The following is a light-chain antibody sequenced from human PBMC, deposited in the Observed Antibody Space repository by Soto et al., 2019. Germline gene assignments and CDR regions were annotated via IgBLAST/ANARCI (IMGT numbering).Light chain of an antibody. CDR2: DAS. J-gene: IGKJ4*01. CDR3: QQYNSYLVT. V-gene: IGKV1-5*01. Sequence: DIQMTQSPSTLSASVGDRVTITCRASQSLSGWLAWYQQKPGKAPKLLMYDASTLQSGVPSRLSGSGSGTEFTLTISSLQPDDFATYYCQQYNSYLVTFGGGTKVDIX. CDR1: QSLSGW.